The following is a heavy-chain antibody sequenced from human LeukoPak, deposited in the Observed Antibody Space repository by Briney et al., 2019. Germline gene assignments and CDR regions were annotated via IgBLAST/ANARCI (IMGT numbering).Heavy chain of an antibody. J-gene: IGHJ4*02. V-gene: IGHV3-21*01. Sequence: PGGSLRLSCAASGFTFSSYYMSWVRQAPGKGLEWVSSISSSSSYIYYADSVKGRFTISRDNAKNSLYLQMNSLRAEDTAMYYCARTQLSDTAMSYFDYWGRGTLVTVSS. CDR1: GFTFSSYY. CDR2: ISSSSSYI. CDR3: ARTQLSDTAMSYFDY. D-gene: IGHD5-18*01.